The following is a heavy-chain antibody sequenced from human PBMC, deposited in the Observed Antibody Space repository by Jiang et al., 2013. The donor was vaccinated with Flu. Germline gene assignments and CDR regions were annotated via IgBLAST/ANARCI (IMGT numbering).Heavy chain of an antibody. D-gene: IGHD3-22*01. Sequence: SRINSDGSSTTYADSVKGRFTISRDNAKNTLYLQMNSLRAEDTAVYYCARALNPMIVSYFDIWGQGTMVTVSS. V-gene: IGHV3-74*01. CDR3: ARALNPMIVSYFDI. J-gene: IGHJ3*02. CDR2: INSDGSST.